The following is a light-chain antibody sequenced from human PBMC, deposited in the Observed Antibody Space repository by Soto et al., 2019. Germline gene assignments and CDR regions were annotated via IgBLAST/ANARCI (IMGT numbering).Light chain of an antibody. V-gene: IGKV4-1*01. CDR2: WAS. Sequence: EIVMTQSPDSLAVSLGERATIKCKSSQRVLYSSNDRSYLAWFQQKPGQPPKALIYWASSRESGVPDRFSGSGSRTDFTLSISSLHAEGVAVYFCHQHFTTPCTFGQGTKVEI. CDR1: QRVLYSSNDRSY. J-gene: IGKJ1*01. CDR3: HQHFTTPCT.